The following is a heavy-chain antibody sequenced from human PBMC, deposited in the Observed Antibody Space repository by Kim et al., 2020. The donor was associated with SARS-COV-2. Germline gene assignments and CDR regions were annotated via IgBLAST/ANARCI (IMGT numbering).Heavy chain of an antibody. CDR3: ARDSERDSSGWYGNWFDP. D-gene: IGHD6-19*01. V-gene: IGHV1-2*02. CDR1: GYTFTGYY. CDR2: INPNSGGT. J-gene: IGHJ5*02. Sequence: ASVKVSCKASGYTFTGYYMHWVRQAPGQGLEWMGWINPNSGGTNYAQKFQGRVTMTRDTSISTAYMELSRLRSDDTAVYYCARDSERDSSGWYGNWFDPWGPEPLVTVSS.